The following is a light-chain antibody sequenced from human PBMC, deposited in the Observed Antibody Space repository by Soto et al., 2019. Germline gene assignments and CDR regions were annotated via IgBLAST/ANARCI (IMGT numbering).Light chain of an antibody. V-gene: IGKV1-9*01. Sequence: PLTQSPSSLSASVGDRVTITCRASQGIDIYLARYQQKPGKAPELLIYGASTLQSGVPSRFSGSGSGTDFTLTISSLQPEDFATYFCQQLDSYPWTFGQRTRVEIK. CDR3: QQLDSYPWT. J-gene: IGKJ1*01. CDR1: QGIDIY. CDR2: GAS.